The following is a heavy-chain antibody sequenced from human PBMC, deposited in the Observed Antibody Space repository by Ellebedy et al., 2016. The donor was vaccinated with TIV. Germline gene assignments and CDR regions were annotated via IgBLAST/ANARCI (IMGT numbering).Heavy chain of an antibody. CDR2: IWSDGTTK. J-gene: IGHJ4*02. CDR3: AREIIYGGYYFDY. Sequence: GGSLRLXXAASGFTFSSYGMHRVRQAPGKGLEWVAVIWSDGTTKYYSDSVKGRFTISRDNSKNTLYLQMNSLRAEDTAVYYCAREIIYGGYYFDYWGQGTLVTVSS. CDR1: GFTFSSYG. V-gene: IGHV3-33*01. D-gene: IGHD4-23*01.